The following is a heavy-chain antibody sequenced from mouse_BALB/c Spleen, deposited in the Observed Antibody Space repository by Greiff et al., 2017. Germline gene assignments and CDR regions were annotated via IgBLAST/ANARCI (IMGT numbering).Heavy chain of an antibody. Sequence: VQLQQSGPGLVQPSQSLSITCTVSGFSLTSYGVHWVRQSPGKGLEWLGVIWSGGSTDYNAAFISRLSISKDNSETNVFFKTNSLQANDTAIYSCARVGTGKGAWFAYWGQGTLVTVSA. CDR1: GFSLTSYG. CDR3: ARVGTGKGAWFAY. V-gene: IGHV2-4-1*01. CDR2: IWSGGST. D-gene: IGHD4-1*01. J-gene: IGHJ3*01.